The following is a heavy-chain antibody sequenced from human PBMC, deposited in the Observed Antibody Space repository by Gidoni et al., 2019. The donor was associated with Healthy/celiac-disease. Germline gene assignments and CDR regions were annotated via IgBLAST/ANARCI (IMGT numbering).Heavy chain of an antibody. J-gene: IGHJ4*02. D-gene: IGHD3-3*01. CDR2: ISWDGGST. V-gene: IGHV3-43*01. Sequence: EVQLVESGGVVVQPGGSLRLCCEDSGFPFDAYTMHWVRQARGKGLAWVSLISWDGGSTYYADSVKCRFTISRDNSNNSLYLQMNSLRTEDTALYYCATDGSYYDFWSGYFDSWGQGTLVSVSS. CDR1: GFPFDAYT. CDR3: ATDGSYYDFWSGYFDS.